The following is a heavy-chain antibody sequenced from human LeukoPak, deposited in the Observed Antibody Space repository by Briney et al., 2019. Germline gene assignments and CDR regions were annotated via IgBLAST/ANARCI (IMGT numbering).Heavy chain of an antibody. CDR1: GGSISTYY. CDR2: VYYTGST. J-gene: IGHJ6*02. Sequence: SETLSLTCTVSGGSISTYYWSWIRQPPGKGLEWIAYVYYTGSTNYNPSLKSRVTISVDTSKNQFSLKLNSVTAADTAAYYCARGGSYCSSTSCYSINYYYYGMDVWGQGTTVTVSS. CDR3: ARGGSYCSSTSCYSINYYYYGMDV. V-gene: IGHV4-59*08. D-gene: IGHD2-2*01.